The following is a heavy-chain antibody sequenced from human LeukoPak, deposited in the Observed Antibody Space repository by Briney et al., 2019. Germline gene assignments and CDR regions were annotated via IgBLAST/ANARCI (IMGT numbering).Heavy chain of an antibody. Sequence: GESLKISCKGSGYSFTSYWIGWIGQMPGKGLEWMGLIYPGYSDTRYSPSFQGQVSISADKSSSTDYLQWSSLKASDTAMYYCARREFRRLYYGMDVWGQGPTVTVSS. D-gene: IGHD2-21*01. CDR2: IYPGYSDT. J-gene: IGHJ6*02. CDR1: GYSFTSYW. CDR3: ARREFRRLYYGMDV. V-gene: IGHV5-51*01.